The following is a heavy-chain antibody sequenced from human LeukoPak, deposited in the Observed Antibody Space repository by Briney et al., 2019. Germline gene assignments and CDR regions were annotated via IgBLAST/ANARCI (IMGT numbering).Heavy chain of an antibody. J-gene: IGHJ3*02. CDR3: ARARSHAFDI. V-gene: IGHV3-7*01. D-gene: IGHD6-6*01. Sequence: PGGSLRLSCAASGFTFSSYRMSWVRQAPGKGLEWVANIKQDGSEKYYVDSVKGRFTISRDNAKNSLYLQMNSLRAEDTAVYYCARARSHAFDIWGQGTMVTVSS. CDR2: IKQDGSEK. CDR1: GFTFSSYR.